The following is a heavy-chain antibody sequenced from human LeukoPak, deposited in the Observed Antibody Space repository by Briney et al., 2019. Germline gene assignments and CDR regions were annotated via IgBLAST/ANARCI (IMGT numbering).Heavy chain of an antibody. D-gene: IGHD4-23*01. V-gene: IGHV3-21*04. CDR1: GFTFSSYS. Sequence: KSGGSLRLSCAASGFTFSSYSMNWVRQAPGKSLEWVSLISGDASSTKYADSVKGRFTISRDNAKNSLFLQMNSLRAEDTAVYYCARHDYGGNSGDFWGQGTLVTVSS. CDR2: ISGDASST. CDR3: ARHDYGGNSGDF. J-gene: IGHJ4*02.